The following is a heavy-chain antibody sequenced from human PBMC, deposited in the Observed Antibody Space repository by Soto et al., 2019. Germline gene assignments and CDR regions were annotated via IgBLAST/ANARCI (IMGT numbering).Heavy chain of an antibody. J-gene: IGHJ6*03. CDR3: ARTPSYYDFYGPDYYYYMDV. V-gene: IGHV4-59*08. CDR1: GGSISSYY. CDR2: IYYSGST. Sequence: SETLSLTCTFSGGSISSYYWSLIRQPPGKGLEWIGYIYYSGSTNYNPSLKSRVTISVDTSKNQFSLKLSSVAAADTAVYYCARTPSYYDFYGPDYYYYMDVWGKGTTVTVSS. D-gene: IGHD3-3*01.